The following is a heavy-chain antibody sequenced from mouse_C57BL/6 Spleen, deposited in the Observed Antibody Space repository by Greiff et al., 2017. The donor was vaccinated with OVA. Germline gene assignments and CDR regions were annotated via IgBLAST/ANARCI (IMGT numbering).Heavy chain of an antibody. CDR1: GYTFTSYT. Sequence: QVQLQQSGAELARPGASVKMSCKASGYTFTSYTMHWVKQRPGQGLEWIGYINPSSGYTKYNQKFKDKATLTADKSSSTAYMQLSSLTSEDSAVYYCARWARTEAMDYWGQGTSVTVSS. V-gene: IGHV1-4*01. CDR3: ARWARTEAMDY. D-gene: IGHD3-1*01. CDR2: INPSSGYT. J-gene: IGHJ4*01.